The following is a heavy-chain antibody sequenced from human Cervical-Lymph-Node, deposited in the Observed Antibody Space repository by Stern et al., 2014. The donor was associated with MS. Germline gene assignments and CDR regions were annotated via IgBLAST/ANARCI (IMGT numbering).Heavy chain of an antibody. CDR2: IIPIFGTA. Sequence: VQLVESGAEVKKPGSSVKVSCKASGGTFSSYAISWVRQAPGQGLEWMGGIIPIFGTANYAQKVQGRVTITRDESTSTPYMELSSLRSEDTAVYYCARGELKEGLVRGMDVWGQGTTVTVSS. CDR1: GGTFSSYA. V-gene: IGHV1-69*01. CDR3: ARGELKEGLVRGMDV. D-gene: IGHD1-26*01. J-gene: IGHJ6*02.